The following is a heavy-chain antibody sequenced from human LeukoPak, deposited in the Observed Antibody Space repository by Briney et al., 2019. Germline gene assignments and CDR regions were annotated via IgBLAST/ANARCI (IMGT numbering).Heavy chain of an antibody. CDR3: ARDPSPVLRRNYFDY. J-gene: IGHJ4*02. D-gene: IGHD2-8*01. CDR2: ISSSGTTI. CDR1: GFTFSSYG. V-gene: IGHV3-48*04. Sequence: GGSLRLSCAASGFTFSSYGMHWVRQAPGKGLEWVSYISSSGTTIDYADSVKGRFTISRDNAKNSLYLQMSSLRAEDTAVYYCARDPSPVLRRNYFDYWGQGALVTVSS.